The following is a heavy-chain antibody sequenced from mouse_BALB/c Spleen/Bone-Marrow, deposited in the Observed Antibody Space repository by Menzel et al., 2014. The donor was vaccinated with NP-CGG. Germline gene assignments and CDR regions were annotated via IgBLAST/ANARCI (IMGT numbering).Heavy chain of an antibody. V-gene: IGHV1-87*01. CDR1: GYTFTSYW. J-gene: IGHJ2*01. D-gene: IGHD2-3*01. Sequence: VQLQESGAELARPGASVKLSCKASGYTFTSYWMQWVKQRPGQGLEWIGAIYPGDGDTGYTQKFKGKATLTADKSSSTAYMQLSSLASEDSAVYYCARWLLPFDYWGQGTTLTVSS. CDR2: IYPGDGDT. CDR3: ARWLLPFDY.